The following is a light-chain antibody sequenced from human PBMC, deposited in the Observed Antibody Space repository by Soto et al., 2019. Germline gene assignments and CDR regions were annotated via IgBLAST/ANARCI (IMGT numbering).Light chain of an antibody. V-gene: IGLV1-51*02. Sequence: QAVLTQPPSVSAAPGQKVTISCSGTSSNIGNNYVSWYQHFPGTAPKLLIYEDNKRPSEIADRFSGSKSGTSATLGITGLQTGDEADYYCGTWDNSLSIYVFATGTKVTVL. J-gene: IGLJ1*01. CDR2: EDN. CDR1: SSNIGNNY. CDR3: GTWDNSLSIYV.